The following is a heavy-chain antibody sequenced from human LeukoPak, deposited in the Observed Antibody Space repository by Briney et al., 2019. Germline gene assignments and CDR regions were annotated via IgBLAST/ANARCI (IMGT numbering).Heavy chain of an antibody. CDR2: ISGSGGST. D-gene: IGHD6-19*01. Sequence: GGSLRLSCAASGFTFSSYAMSWVRQAPGKGLERVSAISGSGGSTYYADSVKGRFTISRDNSKNTLYLQMNSLRAEDTAVYYCAKVIAVAGTWSWFDPWGQGTLVTVSS. CDR3: AKVIAVAGTWSWFDP. V-gene: IGHV3-23*01. J-gene: IGHJ5*02. CDR1: GFTFSSYA.